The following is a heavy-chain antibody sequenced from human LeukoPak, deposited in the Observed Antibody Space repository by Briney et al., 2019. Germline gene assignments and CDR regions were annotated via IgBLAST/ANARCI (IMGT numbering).Heavy chain of an antibody. V-gene: IGHV1-69*01. D-gene: IGHD3-9*01. J-gene: IGHJ4*02. CDR2: IIPIFGTA. CDR3: ARVRRSFDWLLAYFDY. Sequence: SVKVSCKASGGTFSSYAISWVRQAPGQGLEWMGGIIPIFGTANYAQKFQGRVTITAGESTSTAYMELSSLRSEDTAVYYCARVRRSFDWLLAYFDYWGQGTLVTVSS. CDR1: GGTFSSYA.